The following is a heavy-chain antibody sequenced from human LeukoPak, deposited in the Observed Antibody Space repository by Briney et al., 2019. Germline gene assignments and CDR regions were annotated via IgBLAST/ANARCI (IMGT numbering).Heavy chain of an antibody. D-gene: IGHD3-10*01. V-gene: IGHV3-48*04. CDR2: ISSSSSTI. Sequence: PGGSLRLSCAASGFTFSSYAMSWVRQAPGKGLEWVSSISSSSSTIYYADSVKGRFTISRDNAKNSLYLQMNSLRAEDTAVYYCARDQPPLTVREGYYYGMDVWGQGTTVTVSS. CDR1: GFTFSSYA. CDR3: ARDQPPLTVREGYYYGMDV. J-gene: IGHJ6*02.